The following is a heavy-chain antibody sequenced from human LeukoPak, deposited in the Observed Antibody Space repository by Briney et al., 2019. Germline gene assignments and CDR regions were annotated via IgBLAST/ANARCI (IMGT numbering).Heavy chain of an antibody. Sequence: GGSLRLSCAASGFTFSSYAMSWVRQAPGKGLEWVSAISGSGGSTYYADSVKGRFTISRDNSKNTLYLQMNSLRAEDTAVYYCAKDDGPVLRYFDRHGCLWGQGTLVTVSS. V-gene: IGHV3-23*01. CDR1: GFTFSSYA. CDR2: ISGSGGST. CDR3: AKDDGPVLRYFDRHGCL. D-gene: IGHD3-9*01. J-gene: IGHJ4*02.